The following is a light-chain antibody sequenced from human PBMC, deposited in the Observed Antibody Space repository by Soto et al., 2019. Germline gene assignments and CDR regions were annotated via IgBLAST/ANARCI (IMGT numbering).Light chain of an antibody. CDR2: GNS. CDR1: SSNIGAGYG. CDR3: QSYDSSLSGWV. J-gene: IGLJ3*02. V-gene: IGLV1-40*01. Sequence: QSVLTQPPSVSGAPGQRVTISCTGSSSNIGAGYGVHWYQQLPGTAPKLLIYGNSNRPSGVPDRFSGSKSGTSASLAITGLRAEDEADDYCQSYDSSLSGWVFGGGTKLTV.